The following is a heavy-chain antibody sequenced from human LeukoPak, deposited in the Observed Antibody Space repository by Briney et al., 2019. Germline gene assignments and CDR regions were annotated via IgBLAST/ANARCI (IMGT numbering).Heavy chain of an antibody. D-gene: IGHD6-19*01. J-gene: IGHJ4*02. CDR2: ISSTSSTI. V-gene: IGHV3-48*01. Sequence: GGSLRLSCAASRFTFDDYAMHWVRQAPGKGLEWVSYISSTSSTIYYADSVKGRFTISRDNAKNSLYLQMDSLRAEDTAVYYCARAGLQQWLSFDNWGQGTLVTVST. CDR1: RFTFDDYA. CDR3: ARAGLQQWLSFDN.